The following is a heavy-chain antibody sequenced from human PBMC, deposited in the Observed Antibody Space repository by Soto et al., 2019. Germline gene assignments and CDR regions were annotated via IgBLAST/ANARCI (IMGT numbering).Heavy chain of an antibody. J-gene: IGHJ6*02. CDR3: ARPIAAAGDYYYYGMDV. D-gene: IGHD6-13*01. V-gene: IGHV3-66*04. CDR1: GFTVTSNY. Sequence: SLRLSCAASGFTVTSNYMTWVRQAPGKGLEWVSVIYSGGSTYYADSVKGRFTISRDNSKNTLYLQMNSLRAEDTAVYYCARPIAAAGDYYYYGMDVWGQGTTVTVSS. CDR2: IYSGGST.